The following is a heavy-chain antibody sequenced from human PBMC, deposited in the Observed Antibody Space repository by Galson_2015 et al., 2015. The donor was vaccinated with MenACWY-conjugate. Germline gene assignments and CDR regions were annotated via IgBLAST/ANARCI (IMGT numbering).Heavy chain of an antibody. J-gene: IGHJ3*02. V-gene: IGHV3-7*01. Sequence: SLRLSCAASGFTFSTYWMNWVRQAPGKGLEWVANIKQDGGEKYYVDSVKGRFTISRDNAKNSLHLQMNSLRAEDTAVYYCVRDVFRSSSSCYDPDAFDNWGQGTMVPVSS. CDR1: GFTFSTYW. CDR2: IKQDGGEK. CDR3: VRDVFRSSSSCYDPDAFDN. D-gene: IGHD6-13*01.